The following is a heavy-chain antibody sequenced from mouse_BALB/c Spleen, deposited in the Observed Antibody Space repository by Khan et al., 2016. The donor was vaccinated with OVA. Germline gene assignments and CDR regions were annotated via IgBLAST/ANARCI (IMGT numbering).Heavy chain of an antibody. CDR2: INTFTGAP. D-gene: IGHD2-1*01. CDR3: ARGRGNVLLVY. J-gene: IGHJ2*01. CDR1: GFTFTDYG. V-gene: IGHV9-1*02. Sequence: QIQLVQSGPELKKPGETVKISCKASGFTFTDYGLTWMNQAPGQGQKWMGCINTFTGAPIYADCFKGRFVVSLEHAASTVYLQIDNLKNEDMATSFCARGRGNVLLVYWGQGTTLAVSS.